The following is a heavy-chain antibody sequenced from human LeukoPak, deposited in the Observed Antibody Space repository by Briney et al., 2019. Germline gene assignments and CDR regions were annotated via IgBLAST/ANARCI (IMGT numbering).Heavy chain of an antibody. CDR3: AREISGSKGYKLFDY. D-gene: IGHD5-24*01. V-gene: IGHV1-24*01. CDR1: GYTLTELS. Sequence: ASLKVSCKVSGYTLTELSMHWVRQAPGKGLEWMRGFDPEDGETIYAQKFQGRVTMTEDTSTDTAYMELSSLRSEDTAVFFCAREISGSKGYKLFDYWGQGTLVTVSS. CDR2: FDPEDGET. J-gene: IGHJ4*02.